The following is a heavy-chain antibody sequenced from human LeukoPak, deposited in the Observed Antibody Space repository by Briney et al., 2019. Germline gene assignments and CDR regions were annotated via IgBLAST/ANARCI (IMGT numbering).Heavy chain of an antibody. CDR1: GYTFTSYG. V-gene: IGHV1-18*01. CDR2: ISAYNGNT. Sequence: ASVKVSXKASGYTFTSYGISWVRQAPGQGLEWMGWISAYNGNTNYAQKLQGRVTMTTDTSTSTAYMELRSLRSDDTAVYYCARSDWNDPCFDYWGQGTLVTVSS. D-gene: IGHD1-1*01. CDR3: ARSDWNDPCFDY. J-gene: IGHJ4*02.